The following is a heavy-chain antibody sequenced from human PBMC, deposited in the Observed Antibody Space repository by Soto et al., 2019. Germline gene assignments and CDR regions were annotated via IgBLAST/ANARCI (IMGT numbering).Heavy chain of an antibody. CDR3: VRGEVVALGY. V-gene: IGHV4-30-2*01. J-gene: IGHJ4*02. CDR2: IYHSGST. D-gene: IGHD2-15*01. Sequence: SETLSLTCAVSGGSISSGGYSWRWIRQPPGKGLEWTGYIYHSGSTYYNPSLKSRVTILVDRSKNQFSLKLSSVTAADTAVYYCVRGEVVALGYWGQGTLVTVSS. CDR1: GGSISSGGYS.